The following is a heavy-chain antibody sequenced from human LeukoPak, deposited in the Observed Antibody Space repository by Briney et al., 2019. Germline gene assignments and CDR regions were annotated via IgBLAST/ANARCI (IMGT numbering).Heavy chain of an antibody. CDR1: GFTVSSNY. CDR2: IYSGGST. D-gene: IGHD2-8*01. CDR3: ARGHCTNGVCFDY. Sequence: PAGSLRLSCAASGFTVSSNYMSWVRQAPGKGLEWVSVIYSGGSTYYADSVKGRFTISRDNSKNTLYLQMNSLRAEDTAVYYCARGHCTNGVCFDYWGQGTLVTVSS. J-gene: IGHJ4*02. V-gene: IGHV3-53*01.